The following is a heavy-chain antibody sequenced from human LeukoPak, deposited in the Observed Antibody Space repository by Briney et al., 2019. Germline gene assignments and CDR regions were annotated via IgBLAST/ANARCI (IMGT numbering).Heavy chain of an antibody. CDR3: ATVDSGWCFDY. CDR1: GGTFSSYI. D-gene: IGHD6-19*01. J-gene: IGHJ4*02. V-gene: IGHV1-69*06. CDR2: IIPIFGTP. Sequence: GSSVKVSCKASGGTFSSYIITWVRQAPGQGLEWMGRIIPIFGTPDYAQKFQGRVTMTEDTSTDTAYMELSSLRSEDTAVYYCATVDSGWCFDYWGQGTLVTVSS.